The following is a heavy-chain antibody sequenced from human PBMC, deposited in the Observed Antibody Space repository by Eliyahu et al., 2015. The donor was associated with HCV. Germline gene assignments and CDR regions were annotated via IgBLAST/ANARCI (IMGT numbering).Heavy chain of an antibody. J-gene: IGHJ6*02. CDR3: AREFRILEWLPRDGMDF. V-gene: IGHV6-1*01. D-gene: IGHD3-3*01. CDR2: TYYRSKWYY. Sequence: QVQIQQSGPGLLKPSQTXSLTCGXXGDSVSSRAAAXHWIRQSPSRGLEWLGRTYYRSKWYYDYGASVKSRIIINADTYKNQFSLQLNSVTPDDTAVYYCAREFRILEWLPRDGMDFWGQGTTVIVSS. CDR1: GDSVSSRAAA.